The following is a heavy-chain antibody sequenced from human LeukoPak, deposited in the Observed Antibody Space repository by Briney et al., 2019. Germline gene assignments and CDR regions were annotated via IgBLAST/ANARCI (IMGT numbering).Heavy chain of an antibody. J-gene: IGHJ4*02. CDR1: GGSISSYY. V-gene: IGHV4-59*01. CDR3: ARESVEYYDSSGYLGD. Sequence: SETLSLTCTVSGGSISSYYWSWIRQPPGKGLEWIGYIYYSGSTNYNPSLKSRVTISVDTSKNQFSLKLSSVTAADTAVYYCARESVEYYDSSGYLGDWGQGTLVTVSS. CDR2: IYYSGST. D-gene: IGHD3-22*01.